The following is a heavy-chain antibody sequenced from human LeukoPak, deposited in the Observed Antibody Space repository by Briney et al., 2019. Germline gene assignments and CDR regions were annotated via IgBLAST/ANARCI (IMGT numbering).Heavy chain of an antibody. CDR1: GEPFSDYY. Sequence: SETLSLTCAVYGEPFSDYYWNWIRQSPGKGLEWIGEVDHRGSTNYNPSLKSRVIILEDTSKKQFSLKLTSVTAADTAVYYCASSRRGRASYYQRSAFDYWGQGTLVTVSS. D-gene: IGHD3-10*01. CDR3: ASSRRGRASYYQRSAFDY. V-gene: IGHV4-34*01. J-gene: IGHJ4*02. CDR2: VDHRGST.